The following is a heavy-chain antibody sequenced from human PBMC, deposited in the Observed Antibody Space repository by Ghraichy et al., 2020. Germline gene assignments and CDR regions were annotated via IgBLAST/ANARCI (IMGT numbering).Heavy chain of an antibody. CDR1: GYTFTSYG. Sequence: SVKVSCKASGYTFTSYGISWVRQAPGQGLEWMGWISAYNGNTNYAQKLQGRVTMTTDTSTSTAYMELRSLRSDDTAVYYCARSGDIVATLFFSRHWYFDLWGRGTLVTVSS. J-gene: IGHJ2*01. CDR2: ISAYNGNT. CDR3: ARSGDIVATLFFSRHWYFDL. D-gene: IGHD5-12*01. V-gene: IGHV1-18*01.